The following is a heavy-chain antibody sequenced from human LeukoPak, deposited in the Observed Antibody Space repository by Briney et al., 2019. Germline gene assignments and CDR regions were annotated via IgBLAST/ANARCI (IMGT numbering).Heavy chain of an antibody. D-gene: IGHD3-22*01. CDR3: AKDSSPDEREVYYDSSGYYCDYFDY. V-gene: IGHV3-30*02. Sequence: GGSLRLSCAASGFTFSSYGMHWVRQAPGKGLEWVAVIWYDGSNKYYGDSVKGRFTISRDNSKNTLYLQMNSLRAEDTAVYYCAKDSSPDEREVYYDSSGYYCDYFDYWGQGTLVTVSS. CDR2: IWYDGSNK. CDR1: GFTFSSYG. J-gene: IGHJ4*02.